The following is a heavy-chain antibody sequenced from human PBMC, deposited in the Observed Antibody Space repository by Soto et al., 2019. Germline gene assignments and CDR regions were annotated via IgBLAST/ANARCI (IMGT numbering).Heavy chain of an antibody. V-gene: IGHV3-9*01. CDR1: GFTFDDYA. D-gene: IGHD4-17*01. Sequence: EVQLVESGGGLVQPGRSLRLSCAASGFTFDDYAMHWVRQAPGKGLEWVSGISWNSGSIGYADSVKGRFTISRDNAKNSLYLQMNSLRAEDTALYYCAKENSADYEDDAFDIWGQGTMVTVSS. CDR2: ISWNSGSI. J-gene: IGHJ3*02. CDR3: AKENSADYEDDAFDI.